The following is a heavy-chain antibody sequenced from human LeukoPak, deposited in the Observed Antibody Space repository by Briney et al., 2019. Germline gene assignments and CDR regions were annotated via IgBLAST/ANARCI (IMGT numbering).Heavy chain of an antibody. CDR2: ISGSGGST. CDR1: GFTFSSYA. CDR3: AKAYYYDSSGYYQH. Sequence: GGSLRLSCAASGFTFSSYAMSWARQAPGKGLEWVSAISGSGGSTYYADSVKGRFTISRDNSKNTLYLQMNSLRAEDTAVYYCAKAYYYDSSGYYQHWGQGTLVTVSS. V-gene: IGHV3-23*01. J-gene: IGHJ1*01. D-gene: IGHD3-22*01.